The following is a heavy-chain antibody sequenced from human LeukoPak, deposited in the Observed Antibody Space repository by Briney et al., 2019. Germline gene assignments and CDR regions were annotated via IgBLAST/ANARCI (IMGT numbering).Heavy chain of an antibody. CDR1: GFTFSNYW. CDR2: INSDGSST. D-gene: IGHD2-2*01. CDR3: ARDHSTSYSAGAFDI. J-gene: IGHJ3*02. V-gene: IGHV3-74*01. Sequence: GGSLRLSCAASGFTFSNYWMHWVRQAPGKGLVWVSRINSDGSSTSYADSVKGRFTISRDNAKNTLYLQMNSLRAEDTAVYYCARDHSTSYSAGAFDIWGQGTMVTVSS.